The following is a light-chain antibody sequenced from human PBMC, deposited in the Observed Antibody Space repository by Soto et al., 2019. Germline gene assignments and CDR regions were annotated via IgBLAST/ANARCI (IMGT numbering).Light chain of an antibody. CDR1: QKISGY. CDR3: HQYDTSPRT. V-gene: IGKV3-20*01. Sequence: DIVFAQSPATPSFSPRQRATLSRRASQKISGYLAWYQQKPGQAPRLLIYDASNRATGIPDRFSGSGSGTDFSLTISRLEPEDFAVYYCHQYDTSPRTFGQGTKVDI. CDR2: DAS. J-gene: IGKJ1*01.